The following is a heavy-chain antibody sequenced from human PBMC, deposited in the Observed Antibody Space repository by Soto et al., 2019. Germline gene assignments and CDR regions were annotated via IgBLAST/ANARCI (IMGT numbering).Heavy chain of an antibody. CDR2: ITSSSDTI. D-gene: IGHD3-22*01. CDR1: GFTFSSFH. J-gene: IGHJ6*02. Sequence: GGSLRLSCAASGFTFSSFHMNWVRQAPGRGLEWVAYITSSSDTIYYSDSVKGRFTISRDNGKNSLFLQMNSLRDEDTAVYYCARVVVVIPPGYYYAMYVWGQGTTVTVSS. V-gene: IGHV3-48*02. CDR3: ARVVVVIPPGYYYAMYV.